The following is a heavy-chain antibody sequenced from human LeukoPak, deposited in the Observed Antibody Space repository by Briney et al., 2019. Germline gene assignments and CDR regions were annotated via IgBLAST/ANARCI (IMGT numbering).Heavy chain of an antibody. Sequence: GASVKVSCKASGYTFTSYGISWVRQAPGQGLEWMGWISAYNGNTNYAQKLQGRVTMTTDTSTSTAYMELRSLRTDDTAVYYCARDRQWELLRSDAFDIWGQGTMVTVSS. CDR3: ARDRQWELLRSDAFDI. CDR1: GYTFTSYG. V-gene: IGHV1-18*01. CDR2: ISAYNGNT. D-gene: IGHD1-26*01. J-gene: IGHJ3*02.